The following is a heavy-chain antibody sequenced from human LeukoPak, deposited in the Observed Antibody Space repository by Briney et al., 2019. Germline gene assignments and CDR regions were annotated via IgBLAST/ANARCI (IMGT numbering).Heavy chain of an antibody. J-gene: IGHJ3*02. V-gene: IGHV4-30-2*01. CDR3: ARSTYCGGDCSSPADAFDI. CDR1: GGSISSGGYS. CDR2: FYHSGST. D-gene: IGHD2-21*01. Sequence: SETLSLTCTVSGGSISSGGYSWSWIRQPPGKGLEGIGYFYHSGSTYYNPSLKSRVAISVGRSKIQFSLKLSSVTAADTAVYYCARSTYCGGDCSSPADAFDIWGQGTMVTVSS.